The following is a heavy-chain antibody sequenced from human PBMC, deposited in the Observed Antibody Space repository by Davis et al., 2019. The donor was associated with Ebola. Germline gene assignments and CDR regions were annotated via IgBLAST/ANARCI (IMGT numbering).Heavy chain of an antibody. CDR2: IWYDGSNK. D-gene: IGHD3-16*02. CDR1: GFTFTSYG. Sequence: PGGSLRLSCAASGFTFTSYGMHWVRQAPGKGLEWVAVIWYDGSNKYYADSVKGRFTISRDNSKNTLYLQMNSLRAEDTAVYYCARDGEELRLGELSLYANYWGQGTLVTVSS. V-gene: IGHV3-33*01. CDR3: ARDGEELRLGELSLYANY. J-gene: IGHJ4*02.